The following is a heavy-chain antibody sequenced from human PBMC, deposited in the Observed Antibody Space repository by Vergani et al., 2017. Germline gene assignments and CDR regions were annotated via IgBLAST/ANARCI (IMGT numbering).Heavy chain of an antibody. D-gene: IGHD6-6*01. Sequence: VQLVQSGGRLVLPGRSLRLSCVASGFTSAGYAMHWVRQAPGKGLEWVSGISWNSNSIGYADSVKGRFTISRDNAKNSLYLQMNSLRAEDTALYYCAKDLGTSSGGGWFDPWGQGTLVTVSS. CDR3: AKDLGTSSGGGWFDP. CDR1: GFTSAGYA. J-gene: IGHJ5*02. CDR2: ISWNSNSI. V-gene: IGHV3-9*02.